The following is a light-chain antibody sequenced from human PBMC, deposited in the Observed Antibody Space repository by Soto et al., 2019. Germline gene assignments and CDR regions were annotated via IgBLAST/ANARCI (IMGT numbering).Light chain of an antibody. V-gene: IGKV1-5*03. CDR2: KAA. CDR3: QQYNNYPYT. J-gene: IGKJ2*01. Sequence: DILMTQSPATLSSSVGDRVTITCRASQSINSWLAWYQQKPGKAPKLLLYKAASLGSAVTSRFSGSGCGTEFSLPTSSRQPDDVAAYYCQQYNNYPYTFGQGTKLEIK. CDR1: QSINSW.